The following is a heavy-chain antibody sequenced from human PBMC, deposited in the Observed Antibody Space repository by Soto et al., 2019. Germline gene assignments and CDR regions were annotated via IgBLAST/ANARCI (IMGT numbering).Heavy chain of an antibody. CDR2: ITRDGYNK. CDR3: TKSSGGSWSVGRDX. V-gene: IGHV3-30*04. J-gene: IGHJ5*02. CDR1: GFIFQNYA. Sequence: GGSLRLSCAGSGFIFQNYALNWVRQAPGKGLEWVASITRDGYNKYYADSVKVRFTISRDNSRDTLSLQMTALTIEDSSVYYCTKSSGGSWSVGRDXWGQGTRVPVSX. D-gene: IGHD2-15*01.